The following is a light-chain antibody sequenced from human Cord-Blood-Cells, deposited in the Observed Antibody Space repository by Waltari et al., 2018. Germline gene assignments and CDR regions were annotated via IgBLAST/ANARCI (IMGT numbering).Light chain of an antibody. CDR2: GTV. CDR3: QSYDSSLSGWV. Sequence: QSVLTQPPSVSGAPGQRVTISCTGSSSNIGAGYDVHWYQQLPGTAPKLLIYGTVNRPSGVPDRFSCSKSGTSASLAITGLQAEDEADYYCQSYDSSLSGWVFGGGTKLTVL. V-gene: IGLV1-40*01. CDR1: SSNIGAGYD. J-gene: IGLJ3*02.